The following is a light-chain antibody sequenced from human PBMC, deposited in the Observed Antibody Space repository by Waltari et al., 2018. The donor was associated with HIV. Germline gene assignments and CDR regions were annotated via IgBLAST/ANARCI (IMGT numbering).Light chain of an antibody. CDR3: SSCADRGGFYVL. CDR1: NSDIGSYDY. J-gene: IGLJ2*01. Sequence: QSALTQPPSASGSPGQSVTLSCTGSNSDIGSYDYVSWYQLHPGKAPKLVISEVTKRPSGVSDRFSGSKSANTAFLTVSGLQAEDEADYYCSSCADRGGFYVLFGGGTRLTVL. V-gene: IGLV2-8*01. CDR2: EVT.